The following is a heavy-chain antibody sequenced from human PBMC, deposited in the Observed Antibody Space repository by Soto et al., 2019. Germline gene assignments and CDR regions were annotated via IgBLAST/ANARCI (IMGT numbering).Heavy chain of an antibody. CDR3: ARGGSCSLASSSKGWFNYMDV. CDR1: GFTFSGHY. V-gene: IGHV3-72*01. Sequence: GGSLRLSCAASGFTFSGHYMEYDRRAPGQGLEWVGRIRNKDNTYSTQYVASVKGRFTISGYELKNSNTLQMSGLKSEDTAVYYCARGGSCSLASSSKGWFNYMDVWGKGTAVTVSS. CDR2: IRNKDNTYST. J-gene: IGHJ6*03. D-gene: IGHD2-2*01.